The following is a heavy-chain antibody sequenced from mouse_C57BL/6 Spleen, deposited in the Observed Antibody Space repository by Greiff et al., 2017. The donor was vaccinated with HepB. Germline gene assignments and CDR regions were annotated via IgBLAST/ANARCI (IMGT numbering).Heavy chain of an antibody. CDR3: ARRGYSIYFDY. Sequence: QVQLQQPGAELVKPGASVKLSCKASGYTFTSYWMQWVKQRPGQGLEWIGEIDPSDSYTNYNQKFKGKATLTVDTSSSTAYMQLSSLTSEDSAVYYCARRGYSIYFDYWGQGTTLTVSS. CDR1: GYTFTSYW. V-gene: IGHV1-50*01. J-gene: IGHJ2*01. CDR2: IDPSDSYT. D-gene: IGHD2-5*01.